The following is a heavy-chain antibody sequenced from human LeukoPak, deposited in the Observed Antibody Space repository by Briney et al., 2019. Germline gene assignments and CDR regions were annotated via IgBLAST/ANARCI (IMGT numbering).Heavy chain of an antibody. D-gene: IGHD5-12*01. J-gene: IGHJ3*01. CDR1: GFTFTGYY. CDR2: MYFNSGAT. Sequence: GASVRVSCKASGFTFTGYYVQWLRQAPGQGLEWVGWMYFNSGATRYAPKFQGRVTMTRDTSISTAYMELSSLRPDDTAMYYCAREGSSGQDWYAFDVWGQETVVTVSS. V-gene: IGHV1-2*02. CDR3: AREGSSGQDWYAFDV.